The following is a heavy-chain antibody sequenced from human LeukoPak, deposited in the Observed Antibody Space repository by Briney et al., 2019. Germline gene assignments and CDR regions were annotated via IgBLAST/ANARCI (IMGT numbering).Heavy chain of an antibody. D-gene: IGHD6-19*01. J-gene: IGHJ4*02. CDR3: AAKQWLAPPPDS. CDR2: INTDGTVT. V-gene: IGHV3-74*01. Sequence: PGGSLRLSCAASGVTFSKYWMIWVRQAPGKGLESVSRINTDGTVTTYADSVKGRFTVSRDNADNTMFLQMNSVRDEDTAVYYCAAKQWLAPPPDSWGQGTPVTVSS. CDR1: GVTFSKYW.